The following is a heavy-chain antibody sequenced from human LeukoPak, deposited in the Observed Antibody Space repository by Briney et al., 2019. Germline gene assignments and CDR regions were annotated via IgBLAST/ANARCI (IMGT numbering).Heavy chain of an antibody. V-gene: IGHV4-39*01. D-gene: IGHD3-3*01. CDR3: ARGDDFWSGYYTGTFDY. Sequence: SETLSLTCTVSGGSVSSGSYYWGWIRQPPGKGLEWIGSIYYTGSTYYNPSLKSRVTISVDTSKNQFSLKLSSVTAADTAVYYCARGDDFWSGYYTGTFDYWGQGTLVTVSS. CDR2: IYYTGST. CDR1: GGSVSSGSYY. J-gene: IGHJ4*02.